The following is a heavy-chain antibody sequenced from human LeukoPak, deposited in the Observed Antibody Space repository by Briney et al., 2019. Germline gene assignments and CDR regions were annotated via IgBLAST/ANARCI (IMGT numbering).Heavy chain of an antibody. D-gene: IGHD3-10*01. V-gene: IGHV1-18*01. J-gene: IGHJ4*02. CDR2: ISPYNGNT. CDR1: GYTSPFYG. Sequence: ASVKVSCKVSGYTSPFYGITWVRQAPGQGPEWLGWISPYNGNTKYAQKIQGRATMTTDIPTSTAYLELRSLRSDDTAVYYCARGEYDLLGDYWGQGTLVTVSS. CDR3: ARGEYDLLGDY.